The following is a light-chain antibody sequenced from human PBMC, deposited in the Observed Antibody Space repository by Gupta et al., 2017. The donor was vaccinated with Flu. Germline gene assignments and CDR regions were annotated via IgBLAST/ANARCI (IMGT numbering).Light chain of an antibody. Sequence: QFVLTQPPSVSGAPGQRVTISCTGSTSNIGAGYDVHWYQQVPGRAPKRLIFGNNNRPSGVADRFSGSKSGTSASLAIAGPQAEDEADYYCQSYDNSLSGSKVFGGGTKLTVL. CDR1: TSNIGAGYD. CDR2: GNN. CDR3: QSYDNSLSGSKV. J-gene: IGLJ3*02. V-gene: IGLV1-40*01.